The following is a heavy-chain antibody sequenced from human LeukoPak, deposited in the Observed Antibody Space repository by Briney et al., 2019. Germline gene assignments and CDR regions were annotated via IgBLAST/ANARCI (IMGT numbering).Heavy chain of an antibody. J-gene: IGHJ6*03. CDR2: ISSSGDFI. CDR1: GFTFSTYA. Sequence: PGGSLRLSCATSGFTFSTYAMNWVRQAPGKGLEWVSSISSSGDFIYYADSLKGRFTISRDNAKNSLHLQINSLRAEDTAVYYCATIRGVIGYMDVWGKGTTVTVSS. V-gene: IGHV3-21*01. CDR3: ATIRGVIGYMDV. D-gene: IGHD3-3*01.